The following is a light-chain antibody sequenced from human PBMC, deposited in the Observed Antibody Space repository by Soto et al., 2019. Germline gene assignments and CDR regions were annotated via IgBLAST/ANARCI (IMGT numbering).Light chain of an antibody. CDR2: GAS. J-gene: IGKJ1*01. CDR1: QRVSSSY. CDR3: QQYNNLPPKT. Sequence: EIVLTQSPGILSLSPGERATLSFKASQRVSSSYLAWYQQKPGQAPRLLIYGASSRATGIPDRFSGSGSGTDFTLTISSLQSEDFAVDYCQQYNNLPPKTFGQGTKVDIK. V-gene: IGKV3-20*01.